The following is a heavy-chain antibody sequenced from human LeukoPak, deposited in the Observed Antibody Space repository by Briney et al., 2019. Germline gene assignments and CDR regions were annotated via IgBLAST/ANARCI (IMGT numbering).Heavy chain of an antibody. V-gene: IGHV3-53*01. D-gene: IGHD3-16*01. CDR2: IYSGGST. Sequence: GGSLRLSCAASGFTVSSNYMSWVRQAPGKGLEWVSVIYSGGSTYYTDSVKGRFTISRDNSKNTLYLQMNSLRAEDTAVYYCARDRRETMITFGGVMTAGWFDPWGQGTLVTVSS. CDR1: GFTVSSNY. CDR3: ARDRRETMITFGGVMTAGWFDP. J-gene: IGHJ5*02.